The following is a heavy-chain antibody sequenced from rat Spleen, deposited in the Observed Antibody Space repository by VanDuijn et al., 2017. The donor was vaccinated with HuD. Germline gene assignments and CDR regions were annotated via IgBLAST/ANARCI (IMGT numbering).Heavy chain of an antibody. V-gene: IGHV5-17*01. J-gene: IGHJ2*01. CDR2: ISTDGTGT. Sequence: EVQLVESGGGLVQPGRSLKLSCAASGFTFSDYAMARVRQAPKKGLEWVSSISTDGTGTYYPDSVKGRFTISRDNAENTLFLQMNSLRSEDTATYYCVKDRDGGYSGTLDYWGQGVMVTVSS. CDR1: GFTFSDYA. D-gene: IGHD1-11*01. CDR3: VKDRDGGYSGTLDY.